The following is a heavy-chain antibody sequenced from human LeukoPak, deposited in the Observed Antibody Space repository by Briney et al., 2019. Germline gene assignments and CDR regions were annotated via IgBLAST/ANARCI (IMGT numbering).Heavy chain of an antibody. J-gene: IGHJ3*02. V-gene: IGHV4-61*02. CDR3: ARDSWGFPPNI. CDR2: IYTSGST. CDR1: GGSTSSGSYY. Sequence: SETLSLTCTVSGGSTSSGSYYWSWIRQPAGKGLEWIGRIYTSGSTNYNPSLKSRVTISVDTSKNQFSLKLSSVTAADTAVYYCARDSWGFPPNIWGQGTMVTVSS. D-gene: IGHD7-27*01.